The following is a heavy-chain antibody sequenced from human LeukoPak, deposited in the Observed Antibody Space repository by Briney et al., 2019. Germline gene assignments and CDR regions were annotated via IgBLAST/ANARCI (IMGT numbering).Heavy chain of an antibody. Sequence: GGSLRLSCAASGFTFSSYEMNWVRQAPGKGLEWVSYISSSGSTIYYADSVKGRFTISRDNAKNSLYLQMNSLRAEDTAVYYCAREAYSSGWMDYYYMDVWGKGTTVTISS. V-gene: IGHV3-48*03. D-gene: IGHD6-19*01. CDR3: AREAYSSGWMDYYYMDV. CDR2: ISSSGSTI. CDR1: GFTFSSYE. J-gene: IGHJ6*03.